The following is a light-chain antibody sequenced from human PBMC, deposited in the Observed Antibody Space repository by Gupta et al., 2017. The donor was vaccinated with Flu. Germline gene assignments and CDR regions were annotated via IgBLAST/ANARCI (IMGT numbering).Light chain of an antibody. CDR1: QRISNSF. CDR3: QQSGTSPWT. V-gene: IGKV3-20*01. J-gene: IGKJ1*01. Sequence: GTLSLSPGERATLSCRASQRISNSFLAWYQQKPGQAPRLLVYGASRRATGIPDRFSGSGPGTDFTLTISRLEPEDFAVYYCQQSGTSPWTFGQGTQVEVK. CDR2: GAS.